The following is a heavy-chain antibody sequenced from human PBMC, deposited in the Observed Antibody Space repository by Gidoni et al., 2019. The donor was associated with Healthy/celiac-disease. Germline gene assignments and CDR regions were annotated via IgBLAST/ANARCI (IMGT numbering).Heavy chain of an antibody. CDR1: GFTFSSYA. CDR2: ISGSGGST. Sequence: EVQLLESGGGLVQPGGSLRLSCAASGFTFSSYAMSWVRQAPGKGLEWVAAISGSGGSTYYADSVKGRFTISRDNSKNTLYLQMNSLRAEDTAVYYCAKDRLKRSYYFDYWGQGTLVTVSS. J-gene: IGHJ4*02. CDR3: AKDRLKRSYYFDY. V-gene: IGHV3-23*01.